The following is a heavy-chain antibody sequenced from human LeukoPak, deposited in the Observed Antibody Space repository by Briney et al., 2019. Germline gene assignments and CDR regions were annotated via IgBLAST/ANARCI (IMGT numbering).Heavy chain of an antibody. V-gene: IGHV4-34*01. CDR3: ARGPEYCGGDCYNDY. CDR1: GGSFSGYY. J-gene: IGHJ4*02. Sequence: SETLSLTCAVYGGSFSGYYWSWIRQPPGKGLEWIGEINHSGSTNYNPSLKSRVTISVDTSKNQFSLKLSSVTAADTAVYYCARGPEYCGGDCYNDYWGQGTPVTVSS. CDR2: INHSGST. D-gene: IGHD2-21*02.